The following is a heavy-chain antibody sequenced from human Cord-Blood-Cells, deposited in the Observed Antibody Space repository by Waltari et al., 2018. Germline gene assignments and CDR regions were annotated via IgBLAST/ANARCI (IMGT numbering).Heavy chain of an antibody. J-gene: IGHJ1*01. CDR2: INHSGST. V-gene: IGHV4-34*01. CDR1: GGSFSGYS. D-gene: IGHD6-13*01. Sequence: QVQLQQWGAGLLKPSETLSLTCAVYGGSFSGYSWSWLRQPPGKGLEWIGEINHSGSTNYNPSLKSRVTISVDTSKNQFSLKLSSVTAADTAVYYCARGRRKYSSSWYAEYFQHWGQGTLVTVSS. CDR3: ARGRRKYSSSWYAEYFQH.